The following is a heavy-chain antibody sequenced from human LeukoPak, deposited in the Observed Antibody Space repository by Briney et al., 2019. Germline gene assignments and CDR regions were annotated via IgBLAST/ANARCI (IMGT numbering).Heavy chain of an antibody. CDR2: IYPGDSDT. Sequence: GESLKISCKASGYSFTTYWIGWVRQMPGKGLEWMGIIYPGDSDTTYSPSFQGQVTISADKSFSTAYLQWSSLKASDTAIYYCARTYSSSSASDYWGQGTLVTVSS. J-gene: IGHJ4*02. D-gene: IGHD6-6*01. V-gene: IGHV5-51*01. CDR3: ARTYSSSSASDY. CDR1: GYSFTTYW.